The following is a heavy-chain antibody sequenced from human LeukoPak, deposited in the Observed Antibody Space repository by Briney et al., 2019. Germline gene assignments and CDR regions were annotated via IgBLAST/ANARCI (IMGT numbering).Heavy chain of an antibody. J-gene: IGHJ1*01. V-gene: IGHV3-7*01. D-gene: IGHD2-21*02. Sequence: GGSLRLSCVVSGFTFNRCWMNWVRQAPGKGLEWVAHINPDGRDTYYVDSVKGRFTISRDNAQNSMYLQMNSLRVEDTAIYYCTSWGDTTAEYFQRWGQGTLVTVSS. CDR2: INPDGRDT. CDR1: GFTFNRCW. CDR3: TSWGDTTAEYFQR.